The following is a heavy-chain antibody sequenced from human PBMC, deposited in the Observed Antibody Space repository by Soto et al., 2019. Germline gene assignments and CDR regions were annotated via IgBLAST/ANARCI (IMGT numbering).Heavy chain of an antibody. D-gene: IGHD6-19*01. CDR2: IKSKTDGGTT. J-gene: IGHJ4*02. Sequence: GGSLRLSCAASGFTFSNAWMNWVRQAPGKGLEWVGRIKSKTDGGTTDYAAPVKGRFTISRDDSKNTLYLQMNSLKTEDTAVYYCTTLGRQWLNKLPIDYWGQGTLVTVSS. CDR3: TTLGRQWLNKLPIDY. CDR1: GFTFSNAW. V-gene: IGHV3-15*07.